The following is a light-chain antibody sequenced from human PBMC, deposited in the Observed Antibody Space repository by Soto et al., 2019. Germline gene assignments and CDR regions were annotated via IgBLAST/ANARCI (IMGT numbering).Light chain of an antibody. J-gene: IGKJ5*01. CDR1: QSVGSN. V-gene: IGKV3-11*01. Sequence: ETVMTQSPATLSVSPGERVTLSCRASQSVGSNLVWYQQKPGLAPRVLIYDASTRATVIPARFSGSGSGTDFTLTISSLEPEDFAVYYCQQRSNWPITFGQGTRLEI. CDR2: DAS. CDR3: QQRSNWPIT.